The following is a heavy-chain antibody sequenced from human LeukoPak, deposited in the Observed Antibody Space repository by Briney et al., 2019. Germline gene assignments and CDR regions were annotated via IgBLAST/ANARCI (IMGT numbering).Heavy chain of an antibody. CDR3: ARDGEGVTTVRGVYNWFDP. Sequence: GASVKVSCKASGYTFTSYGISWVRQAPGQGLEWMGWISAYNGNTNYAQKLQGRVTMTTDTSTSTAYMELRSLRSDDTAVYYCARDGEGVTTVRGVYNWFDPWGQGTLVTVSS. D-gene: IGHD3-10*01. CDR1: GYTFTSYG. CDR2: ISAYNGNT. J-gene: IGHJ5*02. V-gene: IGHV1-18*01.